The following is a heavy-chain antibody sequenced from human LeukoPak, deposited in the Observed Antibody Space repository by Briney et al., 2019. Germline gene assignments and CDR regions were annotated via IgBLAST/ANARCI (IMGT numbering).Heavy chain of an antibody. D-gene: IGHD2-15*01. V-gene: IGHV3-15*01. CDR2: IKTKTDAGAT. CDR3: TTAGSA. CDR1: GFTFSNEW. Sequence: KSGGSLRLSCAASGFTFSNEWMIWVRQAPGKGLEWVGRIKTKTDAGATDYAAPVKGRFTISRDDSRNALYLQMNSLKIEDTAVYYCTTAGSAWGQGTLVTVSS. J-gene: IGHJ5*02.